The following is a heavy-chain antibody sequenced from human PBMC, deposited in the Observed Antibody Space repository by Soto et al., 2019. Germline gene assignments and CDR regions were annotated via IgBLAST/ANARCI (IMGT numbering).Heavy chain of an antibody. V-gene: IGHV1-18*01. CDR1: GYSFTRYG. J-gene: IGHJ6*02. CDR2: INTYNSNP. CDR3: AMVDVYVTPSPQDV. D-gene: IGHD3-16*01. Sequence: QVQLVQSRAEVKNPGASVKVSCKASGYSFTRYGIAWARQAPGQGLEWMGWINTYNSNPNYAQNLQGRVTLTTDTSTSTAYMELTSLRSNDTAIYYCAMVDVYVTPSPQDVWGQGTTVIVSS.